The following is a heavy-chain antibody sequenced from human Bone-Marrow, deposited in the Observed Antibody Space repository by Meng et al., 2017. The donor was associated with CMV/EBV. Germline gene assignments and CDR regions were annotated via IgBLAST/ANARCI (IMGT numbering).Heavy chain of an antibody. Sequence: GESLKISCAASGFTFSSYWMSWVRQAPGKGLAWVSNIKQDGSEKYYVDSVKGRFTISRDNAKNSLYLQMNSLRAEDAAVYYCARGGDYDFWSGYSNYYGMDVWGQGTTVTVSS. CDR2: IKQDGSEK. J-gene: IGHJ6*02. CDR3: ARGGDYDFWSGYSNYYGMDV. D-gene: IGHD3-3*01. CDR1: GFTFSSYW. V-gene: IGHV3-7*01.